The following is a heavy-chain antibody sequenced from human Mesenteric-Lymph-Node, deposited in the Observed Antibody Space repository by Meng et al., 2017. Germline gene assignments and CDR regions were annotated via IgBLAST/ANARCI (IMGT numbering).Heavy chain of an antibody. CDR3: ARSRGCWYSYY. V-gene: IGHV3-21*01. Sequence: EGQLVVTGACLVEPGGSLRLSCAASEFTFSSYSSNWVRQAPGKGLEWIASITNTNYMYYADSVKGRSTISRDNAKNSLFLQMNSLRAEDTAVYYCARSRGCWYSYYWGQGDLVTVSS. D-gene: IGHD2-21*01. CDR2: ITNTNYM. CDR1: EFTFSSYS. J-gene: IGHJ4*02.